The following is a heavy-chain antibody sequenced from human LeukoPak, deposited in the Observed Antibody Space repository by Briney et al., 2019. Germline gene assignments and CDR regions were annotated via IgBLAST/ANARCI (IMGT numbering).Heavy chain of an antibody. J-gene: IGHJ4*02. CDR2: ISSSSSYI. Sequence: GGSLRLSCAAFGFTFSSYSMNWVRQAPGKGLEWVSSISSSSSYIYYADSVKGRFTISRDNAKNSLYLQMNSLRAEDTAVYYCARVSSSHFDYWGQGTLVTVSS. V-gene: IGHV3-21*01. D-gene: IGHD6-13*01. CDR3: ARVSSSHFDY. CDR1: GFTFSSYS.